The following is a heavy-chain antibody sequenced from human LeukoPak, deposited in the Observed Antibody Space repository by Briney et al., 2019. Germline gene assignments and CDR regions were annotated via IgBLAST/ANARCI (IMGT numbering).Heavy chain of an antibody. Sequence: GGSLRLSCAASGFTVSSNYMSWVRQAPGKGLEWVSVIYSGGSTYYADSVKGRFTISRDNSKNTLYLQMNSLRAEDTAVYYCARTGDSSGYYSHITFDYWGQGTLVTVSS. CDR2: IYSGGST. J-gene: IGHJ4*02. CDR1: GFTVSSNY. D-gene: IGHD3-22*01. V-gene: IGHV3-66*01. CDR3: ARTGDSSGYYSHITFDY.